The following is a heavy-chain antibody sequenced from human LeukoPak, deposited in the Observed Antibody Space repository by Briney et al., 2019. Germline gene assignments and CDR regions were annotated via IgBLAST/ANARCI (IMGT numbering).Heavy chain of an antibody. Sequence: GGSLKLSCAASGFTFSASAMHWVRQASGKGLEWVGRIRSKANNYATVYAASVEGRFTISRDDSKNTAYLQMSSLQTDDTAVYYCTRPGEMVTFDYWGQGTLVTVSS. CDR1: GFTFSASA. V-gene: IGHV3-73*01. J-gene: IGHJ4*02. CDR3: TRPGEMVTFDY. CDR2: IRSKANNYAT. D-gene: IGHD5-24*01.